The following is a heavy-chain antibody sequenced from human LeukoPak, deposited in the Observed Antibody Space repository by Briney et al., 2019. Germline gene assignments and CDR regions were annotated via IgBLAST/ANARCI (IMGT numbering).Heavy chain of an antibody. CDR1: GGSISSDDYY. CDR2: IYYSGST. Sequence: SETLSLTCTVSGGSISSDDYYWSWIRQPPGKGLEWIGYIYYSGSTYYNPSLKSRVTISVDTSKNQFSLKLSSVTAADTAVYYCARGVTAIWGAFDIWGQGTMVTVSS. D-gene: IGHD2-21*02. V-gene: IGHV4-30-4*01. CDR3: ARGVTAIWGAFDI. J-gene: IGHJ3*02.